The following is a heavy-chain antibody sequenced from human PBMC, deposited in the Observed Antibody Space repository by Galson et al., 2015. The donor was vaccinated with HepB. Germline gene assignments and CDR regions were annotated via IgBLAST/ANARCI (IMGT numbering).Heavy chain of an antibody. Sequence: SLRLSCAASGFTFSDHHMDWVRRAPGKGLEWIGRAEKRGNNHRTEYAASVQGRFTISRDNSRNTLFLQLSGLRYDDTAIYYCARDLNGGAMDVWGQGTTVTVSS. V-gene: IGHV3-72*01. CDR3: ARDLNGGAMDV. CDR2: AEKRGNNHRT. J-gene: IGHJ6*02. CDR1: GFTFSDHH. D-gene: IGHD7-27*01.